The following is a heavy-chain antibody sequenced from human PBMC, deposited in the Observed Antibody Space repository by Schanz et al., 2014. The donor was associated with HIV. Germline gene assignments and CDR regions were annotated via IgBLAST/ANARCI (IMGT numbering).Heavy chain of an antibody. CDR3: TRDGGCSGTACYGYGMDV. Sequence: VHLVESGGGLVQPGGSLRLSCAASGFTFSNYAMTWVRQAPGKGLEWVSDIRAAGDTYYGDSVKGRFTISRDNAKNSLYLQMNSLREEDTAVYYCTRDGGCSGTACYGYGMDVWGQGTTVTVSS. CDR2: IRAAGDT. V-gene: IGHV3-23*04. CDR1: GFTFSNYA. D-gene: IGHD2-2*01. J-gene: IGHJ6*02.